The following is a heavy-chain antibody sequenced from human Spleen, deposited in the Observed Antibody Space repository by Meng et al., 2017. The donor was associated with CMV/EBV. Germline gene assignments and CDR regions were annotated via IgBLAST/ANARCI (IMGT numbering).Heavy chain of an antibody. CDR1: GGSISSSNW. CDR3: ARLVASTDPKGAFDV. J-gene: IGHJ3*01. D-gene: IGHD2-15*01. V-gene: IGHV4-4*02. CDR2: IYQSGSN. Sequence: SGGSISSSNWWSWIRQPPGKGLEWIGEIYQSGSNNNNPSLKSRLTISVDKSKNQISLKLRSVTAADTAVYYCARLVASTDPKGAFDVWGQGTMVTVSS.